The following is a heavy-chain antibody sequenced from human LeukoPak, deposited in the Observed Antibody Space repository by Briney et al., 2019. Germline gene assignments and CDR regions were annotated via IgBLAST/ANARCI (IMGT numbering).Heavy chain of an antibody. V-gene: IGHV3-21*01. CDR3: AREGDSSSSGNY. CDR2: ISSSSSYI. D-gene: IGHD6-13*01. CDR1: GFTFSSYS. J-gene: IGHJ4*02. Sequence: GGSLRLSCAASGFTFSSYSMNWVRQAPGKGLEWVSSISSSSSYIYYADSVKGRFTISRDNAKNSLYLQMNSLRAEDTAVYYCAREGDSSSSGNYWGQGTLVTVSS.